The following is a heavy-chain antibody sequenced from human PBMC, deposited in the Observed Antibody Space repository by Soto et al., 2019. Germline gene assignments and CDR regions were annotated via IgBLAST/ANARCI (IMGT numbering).Heavy chain of an antibody. V-gene: IGHV4-59*08. D-gene: IGHD5-12*01. CDR3: ARHEWLPFDY. J-gene: IGHJ4*02. Sequence: SETLSLTCTVSGGSISSYYWSWIRQPPGKGLEWIGYIYYSGSTNYNPSLKSRVTISVDTSKNQFSLKLSSVTAADTAVYYCARHEWLPFDYWGQGTLVTVSS. CDR1: GGSISSYY. CDR2: IYYSGST.